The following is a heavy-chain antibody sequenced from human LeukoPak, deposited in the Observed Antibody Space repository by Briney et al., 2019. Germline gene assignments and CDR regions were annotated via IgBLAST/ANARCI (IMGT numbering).Heavy chain of an antibody. CDR1: GYTFTSYG. D-gene: IGHD3-3*01. J-gene: IGHJ5*02. Sequence: ASVKVSCKASGYTFTSYGISWVRQAPGQGLEWMGWISAYNGNTNYAQKLQRRVTMTTDTSTSTAYMELRSLRSDDTAVYYCARDAPRYYDFWSGYYLGDVGLFDPWGEPTLVAV. V-gene: IGHV1-18*01. CDR3: ARDAPRYYDFWSGYYLGDVGLFDP. CDR2: ISAYNGNT.